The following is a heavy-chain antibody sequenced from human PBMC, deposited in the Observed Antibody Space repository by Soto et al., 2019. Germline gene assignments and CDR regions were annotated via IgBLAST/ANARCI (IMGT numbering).Heavy chain of an antibody. J-gene: IGHJ6*04. CDR3: ARGPTRSATNPDV. CDR1: GGSVSSYY. D-gene: IGHD2-8*01. CDR2: INHSGST. Sequence: SSETLSLTWTVSGGSVSSYYWTWIRQPPGKGLEWIGEINHSGSTNYNPSLKSRVTISVDTSKNQFSLKLSSVTAADTAVYYCARGPTRSATNPDVWGKGTTVTVSS. V-gene: IGHV4-34*01.